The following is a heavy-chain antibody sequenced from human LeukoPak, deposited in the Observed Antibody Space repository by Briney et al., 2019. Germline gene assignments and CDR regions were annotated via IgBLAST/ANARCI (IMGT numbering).Heavy chain of an antibody. Sequence: GGSLRLSCAASGFTFSSYAMSWVRQAPGRGLEWVSCISSRSNYIYYADSVKGRFTISRDNAKNSLYLQMNSLRAEDTAVYYCERDLSYYSSSSDKHFDYWGQGILVTVSS. J-gene: IGHJ4*02. D-gene: IGHD6-6*01. CDR1: GFTFSSYA. CDR2: ISSRSNYI. V-gene: IGHV3-21*01. CDR3: ERDLSYYSSSSDKHFDY.